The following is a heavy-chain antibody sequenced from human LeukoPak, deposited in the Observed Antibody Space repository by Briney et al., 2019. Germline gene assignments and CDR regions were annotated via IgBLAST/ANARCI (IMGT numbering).Heavy chain of an antibody. CDR2: ISASGGST. J-gene: IGHJ5*02. CDR3: AKYGSGSYYKGLS. Sequence: GGSLRLSCAASGFTFSSYAMNWVRQAPGKGLEWVLTISASGGSTYYADSVKGRFTISRDNSKNTLYLQMNSLRAEDTAVYYCAKYGSGSYYKGLSWGQGTLVTVSS. D-gene: IGHD3-10*01. CDR1: GFTFSSYA. V-gene: IGHV3-23*01.